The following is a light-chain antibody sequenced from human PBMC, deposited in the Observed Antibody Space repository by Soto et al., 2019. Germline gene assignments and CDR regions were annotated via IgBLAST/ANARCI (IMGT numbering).Light chain of an antibody. CDR1: SSNIGSNT. CDR2: SNN. J-gene: IGLJ1*01. Sequence: QSVLTQPPSASGIPGQRVTISCSGSSSNIGSNTVNWYQQLPGTAPKLLIYSNNQRPSGVPDRFSGSKSGTSASLAISGLQSEDEADYYCAAWDDSLNGRVFGTGTKVTVL. CDR3: AAWDDSLNGRV. V-gene: IGLV1-44*01.